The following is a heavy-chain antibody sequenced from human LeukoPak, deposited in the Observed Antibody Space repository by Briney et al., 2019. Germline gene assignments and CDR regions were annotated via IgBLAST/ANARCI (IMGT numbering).Heavy chain of an antibody. CDR1: GGTFSSYA. CDR2: IIPIFGTA. CDR3: ARGEGATAPWFDP. V-gene: IGHV1-69*06. J-gene: IGHJ5*02. Sequence: GASVKVSCKASGGTFSSYAISWVRQAPGQGLEWMGGIIPIFGTANYAQKFQGRVTITADKSTSTAYMELSSLGSEDTAVYYCARGEGATAPWFDPWGQGTLVTVSS. D-gene: IGHD1-26*01.